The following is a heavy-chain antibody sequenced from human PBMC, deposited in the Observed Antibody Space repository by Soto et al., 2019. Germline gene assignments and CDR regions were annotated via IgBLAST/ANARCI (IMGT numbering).Heavy chain of an antibody. Sequence: SETLSLTCTVSGGSISSGGYYWSWIRQHPGKGLEWIGYIYYSGSTYYNPSLKSRVTISVDTSKNQFSLKLSSVTAADTAVYYCACGWSSGWYARWFDPWGQGTLVTVSS. CDR2: IYYSGST. CDR1: GGSISSGGYY. CDR3: ACGWSSGWYARWFDP. J-gene: IGHJ5*02. D-gene: IGHD6-19*01. V-gene: IGHV4-31*03.